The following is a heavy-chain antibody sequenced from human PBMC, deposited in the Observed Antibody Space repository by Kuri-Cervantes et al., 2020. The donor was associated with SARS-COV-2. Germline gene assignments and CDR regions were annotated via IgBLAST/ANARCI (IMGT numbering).Heavy chain of an antibody. D-gene: IGHD3/OR15-3a*01. J-gene: IGHJ4*02. CDR3: ARTPSRFGLLISD. V-gene: IGHV4-59*01. Sequence: SETLSLTCTVSGGSISSYYWSWIRQPPGKGLEWIGYIYYSGSTNYNPSLKSRVTISVDTSKNQFSLELTSVTAADTAVYFCARTPSRFGLLISDWGQGTLVTVSS. CDR2: IYYSGST. CDR1: GGSISSYY.